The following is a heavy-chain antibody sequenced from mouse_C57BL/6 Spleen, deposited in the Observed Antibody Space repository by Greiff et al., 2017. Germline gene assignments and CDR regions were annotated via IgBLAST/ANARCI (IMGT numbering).Heavy chain of an antibody. CDR3: ARRDYDGYWYFDV. D-gene: IGHD2-4*01. J-gene: IGHJ1*03. V-gene: IGHV1-72*01. CDR1: GYTFTSYW. Sequence: QVQLKQPGAELVKPGASVKLSCKASGYTFTSYWMHWVKQRPGRGLEWIGRIDPNSGGTKYNEKFKSKATLTVDKPSSTAYMQLSSLTSEDSAVYYCARRDYDGYWYFDVWGTGTTVTVSS. CDR2: IDPNSGGT.